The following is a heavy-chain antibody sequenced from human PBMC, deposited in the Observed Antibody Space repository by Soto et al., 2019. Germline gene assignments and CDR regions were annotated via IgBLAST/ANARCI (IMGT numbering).Heavy chain of an antibody. Sequence: PSETLSLTCPVSGGSISSYYWSWIRQPPGKGLEWIGYIYYSGSTNYNPSLKSRVTISVDTSKNQFSLKLSSVTAADTAVYYCARDYYYYMDVWGKGTTVTVSS. V-gene: IGHV4-59*01. CDR3: ARDYYYYMDV. CDR1: GGSISSYY. J-gene: IGHJ6*03. CDR2: IYYSGST.